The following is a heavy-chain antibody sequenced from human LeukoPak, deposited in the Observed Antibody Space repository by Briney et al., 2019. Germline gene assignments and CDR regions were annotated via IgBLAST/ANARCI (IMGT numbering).Heavy chain of an antibody. CDR3: ARGTLYSGWSYYFDY. Sequence: SETLSLTCAVYGGSFSGYYWSWIRQPPGKGLEWIGEINHSGTTSYNPSLKSRVTISVDMSKNHFSLRLSSVTAADTVMYYCARGTLYSGWSYYFDYWGQGSQVTVSS. CDR2: INHSGTT. CDR1: GGSFSGYY. D-gene: IGHD6-19*01. V-gene: IGHV4-34*01. J-gene: IGHJ4*02.